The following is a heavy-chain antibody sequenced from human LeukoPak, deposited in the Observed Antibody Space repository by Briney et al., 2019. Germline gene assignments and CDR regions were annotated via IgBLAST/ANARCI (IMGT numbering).Heavy chain of an antibody. CDR3: ARPESGYSSGYYKN. Sequence: PSETLSLTCAVSGGSISSGGYSWSWIRQPPGKGLEWIGSIYHSGSTYYNSSLKSRVTISVDRSKNQFSLKLSSVTAADTAVYYCARPESGYSSGYYKNWGQGTLVTVSS. CDR2: IYHSGST. D-gene: IGHD3-22*01. CDR1: GGSISSGGYS. V-gene: IGHV4-30-2*01. J-gene: IGHJ4*02.